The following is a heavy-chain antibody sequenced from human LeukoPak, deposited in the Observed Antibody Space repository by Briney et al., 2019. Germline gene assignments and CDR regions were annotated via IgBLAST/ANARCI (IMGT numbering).Heavy chain of an antibody. D-gene: IGHD1-7*01. CDR2: IYYSEST. CDR1: GGSISSYY. J-gene: IGHJ4*02. CDR3: AREGVEELYYFDY. Sequence: SETLSLTCTVSGGSISSYYWSWIRQPPGKGLEWIGYIYYSESTNYNPSLKSRVTISVDTSKNQFSLKLSSVTAADTAVYYCAREGVEELYYFDYWGQGTLVTVSS. V-gene: IGHV4-59*12.